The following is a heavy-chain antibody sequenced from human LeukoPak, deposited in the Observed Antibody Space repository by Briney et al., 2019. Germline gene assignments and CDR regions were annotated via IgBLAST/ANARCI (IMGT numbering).Heavy chain of an antibody. V-gene: IGHV3-21*01. D-gene: IGHD3-22*01. CDR1: GFTFSSYS. CDR2: ISSSSSYI. J-gene: IGHJ4*02. Sequence: GGSLRLSCAASGFTFSSYSMNWVRQAPGKGLEWVSSISSSSSYIHYADSVKGRFTISRDNSKNTLYLQMNSLRAEDTAVYYCARAVQGYLYYFDYWGQGTLVTVSS. CDR3: ARAVQGYLYYFDY.